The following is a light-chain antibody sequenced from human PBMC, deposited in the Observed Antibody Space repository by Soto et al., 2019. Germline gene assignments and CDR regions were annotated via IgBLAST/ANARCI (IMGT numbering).Light chain of an antibody. V-gene: IGKV1-33*01. Sequence: DIYMAQSPSSLSASVGDRVTITCQASEDITNYLNWYQHKPGKAPKLLIYDASILEAGVPSRFSGSGSRTDFTFTISSLQPEDVATYYCQKCDYLPIFGPGTTVDFK. CDR2: DAS. J-gene: IGKJ3*01. CDR1: EDITNY. CDR3: QKCDYLPI.